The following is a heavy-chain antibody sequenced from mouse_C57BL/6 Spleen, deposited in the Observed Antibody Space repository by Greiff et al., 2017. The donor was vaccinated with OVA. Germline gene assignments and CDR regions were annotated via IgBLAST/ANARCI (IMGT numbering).Heavy chain of an antibody. CDR3: ARDPGYSNFFAY. J-gene: IGHJ3*01. Sequence: EVKLMESGPGLVKPSQSLSLTCSVTGYSITSGYYWNWIRQFPGNKLEWMGYISYDGSNNYNPSLKNRISITRDTSKNQFFLKLNSVTTEDTATYYCARDPGYSNFFAYWGQGTLVTVSA. D-gene: IGHD2-5*01. CDR1: GYSITSGYY. CDR2: ISYDGSN. V-gene: IGHV3-6*01.